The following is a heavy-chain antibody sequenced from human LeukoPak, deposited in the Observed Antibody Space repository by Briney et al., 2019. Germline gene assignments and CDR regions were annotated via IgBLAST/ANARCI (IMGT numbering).Heavy chain of an antibody. Sequence: GGSLRLSCAASGFTFSNYAMSWVRQAPGKGLEWVSVIHSGGSTYYADSVKGRFTISRDNSKNTLYLQMNSLRAGDTAVYYCARGGPTPFDYWGQGTLVTVSS. J-gene: IGHJ4*02. D-gene: IGHD4-17*01. V-gene: IGHV3-53*01. CDR2: IHSGGST. CDR3: ARGGPTPFDY. CDR1: GFTFSNYA.